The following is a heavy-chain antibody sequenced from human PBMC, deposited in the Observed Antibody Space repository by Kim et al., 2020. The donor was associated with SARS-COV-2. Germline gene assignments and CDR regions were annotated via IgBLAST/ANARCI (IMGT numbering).Heavy chain of an antibody. Sequence: ASVKVSCKASGYTFTSYAMNWVRQAPGQGLEWMGWINTNTGNPTYAQGFTGRFVFSLDTSVSTAYLQISSLKAEDTAVYYCARGSIVVVPAAPDDAFDIWGQGTMVTVSS. V-gene: IGHV7-4-1*02. CDR1: GYTFTSYA. J-gene: IGHJ3*02. CDR2: INTNTGNP. CDR3: ARGSIVVVPAAPDDAFDI. D-gene: IGHD2-2*01.